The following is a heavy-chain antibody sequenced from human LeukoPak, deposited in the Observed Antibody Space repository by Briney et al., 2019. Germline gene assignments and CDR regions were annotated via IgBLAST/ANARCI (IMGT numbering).Heavy chain of an antibody. D-gene: IGHD5-18*01. CDR2: IRSKAYGGTT. J-gene: IGHJ4*02. V-gene: IGHV3-49*04. CDR3: ARVDYSYGYGYFDY. Sequence: PGGSLRLSCTASGFTFGDYAMSWVRQAPGKGLEWVASIRSKAYGGTTEYAASVKGRFTISRDDSKNTLYLQMNSLRAEDTAVYYCARVDYSYGYGYFDYWGQGTLVTVSS. CDR1: GFTFGDYA.